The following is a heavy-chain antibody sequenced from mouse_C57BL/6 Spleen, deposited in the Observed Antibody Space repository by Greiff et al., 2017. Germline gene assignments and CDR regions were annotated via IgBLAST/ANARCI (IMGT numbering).Heavy chain of an antibody. Sequence: EVKLLESGPGLVKPSQSLSLTCSVTGYSITSGYYWNWIRQFPGNKLEWMGYISYDGSNNYNPSLKNRISITRDTSKNQFFLKLNSVTTEDTATYYCASGNYLWYFDVWGTGTTVTVSS. CDR3: ASGNYLWYFDV. CDR1: GYSITSGYY. CDR2: ISYDGSN. J-gene: IGHJ1*03. V-gene: IGHV3-6*01. D-gene: IGHD2-1*01.